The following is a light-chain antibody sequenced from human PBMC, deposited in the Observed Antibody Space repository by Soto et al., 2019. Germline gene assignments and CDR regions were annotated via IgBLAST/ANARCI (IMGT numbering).Light chain of an antibody. Sequence: DIQMTESPSTLSASCLVGVSITCRASQSIGSWLAWYQQKPGKAPNLLIYDASSLESGVPSRFSGSGSGTEFTLTISSLQPEDFATYYCLQHYSYLWTFGQGTKVDNK. CDR3: LQHYSYLWT. CDR2: DAS. V-gene: IGKV1-5*01. CDR1: QSIGSW. J-gene: IGKJ1*01.